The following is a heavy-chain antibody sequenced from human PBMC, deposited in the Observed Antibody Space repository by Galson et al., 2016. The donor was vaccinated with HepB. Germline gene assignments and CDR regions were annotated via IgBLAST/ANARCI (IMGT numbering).Heavy chain of an antibody. V-gene: IGHV1-69*13. J-gene: IGHJ6*02. Sequence: SVKVSCKASGGTFSRYAISWVRQAPGQGLEWMGGIIPIFGTTNYAQKFQGRVTITADESTSTAYMELSSLRSEDTAVYYCARPQSPYCSSTNCFYYGMDLLGQGTTVTVSS. CDR2: IIPIFGTT. CDR1: GGTFSRYA. CDR3: ARPQSPYCSSTNCFYYGMDL. D-gene: IGHD2-2*01.